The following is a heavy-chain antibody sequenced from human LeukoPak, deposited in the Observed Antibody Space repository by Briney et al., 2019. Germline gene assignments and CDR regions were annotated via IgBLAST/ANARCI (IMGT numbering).Heavy chain of an antibody. D-gene: IGHD3-9*01. Sequence: SVKVSCRASGGTFSSYAISWVRQAPGQALEWMGGIIPIFGTANYAQKFQGRVTITADESTSTAYMELSSLRSEDTAVYYCARDGYYDILTGFESFGMAVWGKGTTVTVSS. CDR1: GGTFSSYA. CDR3: ARDGYYDILTGFESFGMAV. J-gene: IGHJ6*04. CDR2: IIPIFGTA. V-gene: IGHV1-69*01.